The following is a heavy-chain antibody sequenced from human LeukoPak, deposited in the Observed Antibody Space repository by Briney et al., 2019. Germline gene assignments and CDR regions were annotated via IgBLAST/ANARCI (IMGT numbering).Heavy chain of an antibody. D-gene: IGHD4/OR15-4a*01. CDR3: ARSVAMGALGYYGMDV. V-gene: IGHV3-13*01. CDR2: IGTAGDT. Sequence: PGGSLRLSCAASGFTFSNYDMHWVRHATGKGLEWVSAIGTAGDTYYPGSVKGRFTISRENAKNSLYLQMNSPRAGDTAVYYCARSVAMGALGYYGMDVWGQGTTVTVSS. CDR1: GFTFSNYD. J-gene: IGHJ6*02.